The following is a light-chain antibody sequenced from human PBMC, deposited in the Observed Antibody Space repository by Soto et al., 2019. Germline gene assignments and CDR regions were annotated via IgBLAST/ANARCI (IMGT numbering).Light chain of an antibody. Sequence: DIQVTQSPSSLSASVGDRVTITCRASQSISKYVNWFQQNPGKAPKLLIYAASSLQSGVPSRFSGIGSGTDFTLTISSLQPEAFATYYCQQSYITPYTFGQGTKVDIK. J-gene: IGKJ2*01. CDR1: QSISKY. CDR3: QQSYITPYT. CDR2: AAS. V-gene: IGKV1-39*01.